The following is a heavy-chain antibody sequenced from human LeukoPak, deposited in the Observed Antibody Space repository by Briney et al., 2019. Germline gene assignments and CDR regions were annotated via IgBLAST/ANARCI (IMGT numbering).Heavy chain of an antibody. V-gene: IGHV1-18*01. CDR3: ARVALAEGDY. CDR2: ISAYNGNT. Sequence: GASVKVSCKASGYTFTNYGISWVRQAPGQGPEWMGWISAYNGNTNYAQKFQDRVTMTADTSTNTAYMELRSLRSDDTAVYYCARVALAEGDYWGQGTLVTVSS. J-gene: IGHJ4*02. CDR1: GYTFTNYG.